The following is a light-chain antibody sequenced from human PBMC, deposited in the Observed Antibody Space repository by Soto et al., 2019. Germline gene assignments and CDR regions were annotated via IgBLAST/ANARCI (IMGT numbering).Light chain of an antibody. Sequence: DIQMTQSPPTLSASVGERVTITCRANQTVSSWLAWYQQKPGKAPKLLIYKASSLESGVPSRFSGSGSGTEFTLTISSLQPDDFATYYCQQYNSYSTFGQGTKVDIK. V-gene: IGKV1-5*03. CDR2: KAS. J-gene: IGKJ1*01. CDR1: QTVSSW. CDR3: QQYNSYST.